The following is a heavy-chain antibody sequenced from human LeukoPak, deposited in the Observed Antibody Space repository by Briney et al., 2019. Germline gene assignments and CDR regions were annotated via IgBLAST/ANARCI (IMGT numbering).Heavy chain of an antibody. CDR2: IYPGDSDT. D-gene: IGHD4-11*01. CDR1: GYSFSNYW. CDR3: ARAPTPVSNPYYFDY. Sequence: GESLKISCKASGYSFSNYWIGWVRQMPGKGLEWMGIIYPGDSDTRYSPSFQGQVTISADKSITTGYLQWSSLKASDTAMYYCARAPTPVSNPYYFDYWGQGALVTVSS. V-gene: IGHV5-51*01. J-gene: IGHJ4*02.